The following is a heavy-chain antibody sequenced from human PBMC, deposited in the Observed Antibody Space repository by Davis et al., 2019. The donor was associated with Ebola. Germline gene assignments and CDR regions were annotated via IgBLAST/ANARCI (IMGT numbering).Heavy chain of an antibody. CDR1: GFTFSTYA. D-gene: IGHD6-19*01. CDR3: AKFRSGWSYFDC. Sequence: GESLKISCEASGFTFSTYAMSWVRQAPGKGLEWVSAISSGAGATYYADSVKGRFTIFRDNTRNTLYLQMNSLRAEDTALYYCAKFRSGWSYFDCWGQGTLVTVSS. J-gene: IGHJ4*02. CDR2: ISSGAGAT. V-gene: IGHV3-23*01.